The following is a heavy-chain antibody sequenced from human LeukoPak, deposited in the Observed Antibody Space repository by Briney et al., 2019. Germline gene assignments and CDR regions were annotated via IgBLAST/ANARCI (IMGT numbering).Heavy chain of an antibody. J-gene: IGHJ4*02. Sequence: GGSLRLSCAASGFTFSSYELNWVRQAPGKGLEWVSYISDTGSTIYYADSVKGRFTISRDNAKKSLYLQMNSLRAEDTAVYYCARAPLHLAMYHYFDYWGQGTLVTVSS. D-gene: IGHD2-2*01. V-gene: IGHV3-48*03. CDR1: GFTFSSYE. CDR3: ARAPLHLAMYHYFDY. CDR2: ISDTGSTI.